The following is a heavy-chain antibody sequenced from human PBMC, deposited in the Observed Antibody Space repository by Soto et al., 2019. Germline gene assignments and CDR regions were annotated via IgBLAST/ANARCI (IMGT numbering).Heavy chain of an antibody. CDR1: GFTFSSYA. CDR2: ISYDGSNK. V-gene: IGHV3-30-3*01. Sequence: QVQLVESGGGVVQPGRSLRLSCAASGFTFSSYAMHWVRQAPGKGLEWVAVISYDGSNKYYADSVKGRFTISRDNSKNTQYLQMNSLRAEDTAVYYCGRDRGGYYGSGSLYWYFDFWGRGTLVTVFS. CDR3: GRDRGGYYGSGSLYWYFDF. J-gene: IGHJ2*01. D-gene: IGHD3-10*01.